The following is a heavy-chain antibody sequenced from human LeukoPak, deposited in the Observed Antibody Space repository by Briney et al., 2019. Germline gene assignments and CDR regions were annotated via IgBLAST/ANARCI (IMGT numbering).Heavy chain of an antibody. V-gene: IGHV1-2*02. CDR2: INPNSGGT. CDR1: GYTFTGYY. CDR3: ARAQYYDILTGYYSPLGD. D-gene: IGHD3-9*01. J-gene: IGHJ4*02. Sequence: ASVKVSCKASGYTFTGYYVHWVRQAPGQGLEWMGWINPNSGGTNYAQKFQGRVTMTRDTSISTAYMELSRLRSDDTAVYYCARAQYYDILTGYYSPLGDWGQGTLVTVSS.